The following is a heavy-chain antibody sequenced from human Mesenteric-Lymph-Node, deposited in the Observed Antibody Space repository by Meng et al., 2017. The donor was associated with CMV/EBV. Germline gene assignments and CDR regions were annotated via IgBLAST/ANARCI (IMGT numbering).Heavy chain of an antibody. CDR2: IYSGGAT. CDR1: GFAFSGSG. D-gene: IGHD1-26*01. CDR3: ARDNGRTGGATTDY. Sequence: SGFAFSGSGMHWVRQAPGKGLEWVSVIYSGGATYYADSVKGRFTISRDNSKNTLYLQMNSLRAEDTAIYYCARDNGRTGGATTDYWGQGTLVTVSS. J-gene: IGHJ4*02. V-gene: IGHV3-53*01.